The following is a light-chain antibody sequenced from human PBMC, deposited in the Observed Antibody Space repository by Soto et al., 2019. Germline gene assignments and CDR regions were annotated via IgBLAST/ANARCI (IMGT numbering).Light chain of an antibody. V-gene: IGLV2-14*01. Sequence: QSVLTQPASVSGSPGQSIIISCTGTSSDVGGYNYVSWYQQHPGKAPKLMIYEVSNRPSGVSNRFSGSKSGNTASLTISGLQAEDEADYYCSSYTSSSTDVFGTGTKVTVL. CDR2: EVS. CDR1: SSDVGGYNY. CDR3: SSYTSSSTDV. J-gene: IGLJ1*01.